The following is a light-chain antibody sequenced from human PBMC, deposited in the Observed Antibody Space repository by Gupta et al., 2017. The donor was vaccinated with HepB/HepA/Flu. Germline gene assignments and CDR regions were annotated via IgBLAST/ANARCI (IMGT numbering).Light chain of an antibody. V-gene: IGKV3-20*01. CDR1: QSVNYAY. CDR2: DAS. CDR3: QHDGISPRT. J-gene: IGKJ2*02. Sequence: EIVLTQSPGTLSLSPGERATLSCTASQSVNYAYVAWYQQKPGQSPRLLIYDASIRATGIPDIFIGGGSGTDFTLTISRLEPENFAVYYCQHDGISPRTVGQGTKLDI.